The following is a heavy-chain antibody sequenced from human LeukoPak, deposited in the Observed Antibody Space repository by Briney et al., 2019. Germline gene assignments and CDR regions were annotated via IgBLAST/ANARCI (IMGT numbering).Heavy chain of an antibody. V-gene: IGHV3-73*01. Sequence: GGPLKLSCAASGFTFSGSAIHWVRQASGKGLEWVGRIRSKANNYATAYAASVKGRFTISRDESKNTAYLQMNSLKTEDTAVYYCTRREQWLGYWHFDLWGRGSLVTVSS. CDR2: IRSKANNYAT. CDR3: TRREQWLGYWHFDL. CDR1: GFTFSGSA. D-gene: IGHD6-19*01. J-gene: IGHJ2*01.